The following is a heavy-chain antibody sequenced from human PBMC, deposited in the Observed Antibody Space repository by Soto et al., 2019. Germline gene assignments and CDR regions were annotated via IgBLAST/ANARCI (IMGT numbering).Heavy chain of an antibody. J-gene: IGHJ6*02. CDR3: AREGYRKYHYYGMDV. Sequence: EVQLVESGGGLVQPGGSLRLSCAASGFTFSSYWMSWVRQAPGKGLVGVANIKKDGSEKYYVDSVKGRFTISRDNAKNSLYLQMNSLGAEDTAVYYCAREGYRKYHYYGMDVWGQGTTVTVSS. CDR1: GFTFSSYW. D-gene: IGHD5-18*01. V-gene: IGHV3-7*01. CDR2: IKKDGSEK.